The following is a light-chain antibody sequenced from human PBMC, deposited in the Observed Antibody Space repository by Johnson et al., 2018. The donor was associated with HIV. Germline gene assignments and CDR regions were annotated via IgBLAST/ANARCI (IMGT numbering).Light chain of an antibody. CDR2: DNN. V-gene: IGLV1-51*01. J-gene: IGLJ1*01. Sequence: QSVLTQPPSVSAAPGQKVTISCSGSSSNIGRNYVSWYQQLPGTAPKLLIFDNNKRPSGIPDRFSASKSGTSATLGITGLQTGDEADYYCGTWDSRLSAYVFVTGTKVTVL. CDR3: GTWDSRLSAYV. CDR1: SSNIGRNY.